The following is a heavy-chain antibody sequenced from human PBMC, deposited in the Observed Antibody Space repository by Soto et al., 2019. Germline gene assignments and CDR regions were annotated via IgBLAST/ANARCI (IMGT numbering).Heavy chain of an antibody. V-gene: IGHV3-20*04. D-gene: IGHD1-26*01. CDR1: GLTSITYG. J-gene: IGHJ4*02. Sequence: GGSLRLSCAASGLTSITYGMRWVRQAPGKGLECVSGVNWNGGSTGYADSVKGRFTISRDNAKNSLYLQMNSLRAEDTTFYYCVRGASLNFDYWGQGTLVTVSS. CDR3: VRGASLNFDY. CDR2: VNWNGGST.